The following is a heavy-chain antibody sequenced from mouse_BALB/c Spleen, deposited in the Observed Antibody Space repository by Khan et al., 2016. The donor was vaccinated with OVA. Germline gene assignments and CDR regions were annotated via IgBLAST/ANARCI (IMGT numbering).Heavy chain of an antibody. D-gene: IGHD1-1*02. CDR1: GYTFTSYY. V-gene: IGHV1S81*02. Sequence: QVHVKQSGAELVKPGASVKLSCKASGYTFTSYYIYWVKQRPGQGLEWIGGINPSNGDTYFNEKFESKATLTVDKSSSTAFMQVSSLTSEDSAVYYGTRSGWAAFAYWGQGTLVTVSA. J-gene: IGHJ3*01. CDR2: INPSNGDT. CDR3: TRSGWAAFAY.